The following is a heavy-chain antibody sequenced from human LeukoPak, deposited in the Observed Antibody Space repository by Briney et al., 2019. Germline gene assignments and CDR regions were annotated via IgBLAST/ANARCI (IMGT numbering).Heavy chain of an antibody. CDR2: INHSGST. Sequence: SETLSLTRAVYGGSFSGYYWSWIRQPPGKGLEWIGEINHSGSTNYNPSLKGRFTISVDTSKNQFSLKLSSVTAADTAGYYCARGGVAAPNYYFDGWGGGTLVTVSS. D-gene: IGHD2-15*01. CDR1: GGSFSGYY. CDR3: ARGGVAAPNYYFDG. J-gene: IGHJ4*02. V-gene: IGHV4-34*01.